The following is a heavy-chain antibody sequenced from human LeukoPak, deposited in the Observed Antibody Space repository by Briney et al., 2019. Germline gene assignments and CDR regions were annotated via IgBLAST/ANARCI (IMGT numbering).Heavy chain of an antibody. CDR1: RFTFSSNW. CDR3: ARANNSSWHN. D-gene: IGHD6-13*01. Sequence: GGSPRLSCATSRFTFSSNWMSWVRHVPGRGLDWVANIKPDGSAQYYAASVKGRFTVSRDNAKNSLYLQMNSLRVEDTAVYYCARANNSSWHNWGQGTLVTVSA. J-gene: IGHJ4*02. CDR2: IKPDGSAQ. V-gene: IGHV3-7*01.